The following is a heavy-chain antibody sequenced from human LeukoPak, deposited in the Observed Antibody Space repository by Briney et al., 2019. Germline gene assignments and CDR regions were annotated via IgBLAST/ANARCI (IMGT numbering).Heavy chain of an antibody. V-gene: IGHV4-61*01. J-gene: IGHJ4*02. CDR1: GGSVSSGNYY. D-gene: IGHD3-10*01. CDR2: IYYSGST. CDR3: ARDPYGSGTGFDY. Sequence: SETLSLTCTVSGGSVSSGNYYWSWIRQPPGKGLEWIGYIYYSGSTNYNPSLKSRVTISVDTSKNQFSLKLSSVTAADTAVYYCARDPYGSGTGFDYWGQGTLVTVSS.